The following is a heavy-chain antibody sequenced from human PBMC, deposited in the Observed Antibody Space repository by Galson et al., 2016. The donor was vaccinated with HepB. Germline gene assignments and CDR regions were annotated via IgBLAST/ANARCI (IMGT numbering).Heavy chain of an antibody. J-gene: IGHJ6*02. CDR3: ARPYYYDFWSGFYTGDYGMDV. CDR1: GYTFTTNA. D-gene: IGHD3-3*01. Sequence: SVKVSCKASGYTFTTNAVHWVRQAPGQRLEWMGWINAGNGNTRYSQKFQGRVTITRDTSASTAYMELSSLRSEGTALYYCARPYYYDFWSGFYTGDYGMDVWGQGTTVTVSS. V-gene: IGHV1-3*01. CDR2: INAGNGNT.